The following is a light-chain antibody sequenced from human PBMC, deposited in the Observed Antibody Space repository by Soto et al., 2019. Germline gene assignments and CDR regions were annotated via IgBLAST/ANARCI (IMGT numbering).Light chain of an antibody. V-gene: IGLV2-14*01. CDR3: SSYTSSFTQV. Sequence: QSALTQPASVSGSPGQSITISCTGTSSDIGGHNYVSWYQQHPGKVPKLMIYEVSNRPSGVSNRFSGSKSGNTASLTISGLQTEDEADYYCSSYTSSFTQVFGGGTKVTVL. CDR1: SSDIGGHNY. J-gene: IGLJ2*01. CDR2: EVS.